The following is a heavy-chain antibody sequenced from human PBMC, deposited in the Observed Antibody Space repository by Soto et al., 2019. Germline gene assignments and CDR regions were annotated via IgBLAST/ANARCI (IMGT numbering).Heavy chain of an antibody. D-gene: IGHD3-16*01. V-gene: IGHV3-30*18. Sequence: GGSLRLSCAASGFTFSSYGMHWVRQAPGKGLEWVAVISYDGSNKYYADSVKGRFTISRDNSKNTLYLQMNSLRAEDTAVYYCAKIFVGMITFGGFDYWGQGTLVTVSS. CDR2: ISYDGSNK. CDR3: AKIFVGMITFGGFDY. CDR1: GFTFSSYG. J-gene: IGHJ4*02.